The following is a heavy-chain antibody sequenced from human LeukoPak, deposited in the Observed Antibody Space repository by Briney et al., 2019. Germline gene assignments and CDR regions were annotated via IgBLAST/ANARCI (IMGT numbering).Heavy chain of an antibody. CDR3: AKSVVPGGAYYFDY. Sequence: PGGSLRLFCAASGFTFSNYAMSWVRQAPGKGLEWVSAISGSGDTTYYADSVKGRFTLSRDNSKNTLYLQMHSLRAEDTAVYYCAKSVVPGGAYYFDYWGQGTLVTVSS. CDR1: GFTFSNYA. CDR2: ISGSGDTT. D-gene: IGHD5/OR15-5a*01. J-gene: IGHJ4*02. V-gene: IGHV3-23*01.